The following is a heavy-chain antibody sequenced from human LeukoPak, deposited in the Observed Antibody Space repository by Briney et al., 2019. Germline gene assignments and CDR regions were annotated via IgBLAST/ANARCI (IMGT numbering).Heavy chain of an antibody. CDR3: ARGGDSSSSLYYYDYGMDV. CDR1: GFTFSSYW. J-gene: IGHJ6*02. Sequence: GGSLRLSCAASGFTFSSYWMSWVRQAPGKGLEWVANIKQDGSEKYYVDSVKGRFTISRDNAKNSLYLQMNSLRAEDTAVYYCARGGDSSSSLYYYDYGMDVWGQGTTVTVSS. V-gene: IGHV3-7*03. D-gene: IGHD6-6*01. CDR2: IKQDGSEK.